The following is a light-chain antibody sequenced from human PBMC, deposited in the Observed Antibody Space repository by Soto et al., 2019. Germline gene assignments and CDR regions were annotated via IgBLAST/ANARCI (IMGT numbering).Light chain of an antibody. Sequence: EIVLTQSPGTLSLSPGERATLSCRASQSITSTYLAWYQQKPGQAPRLLIYGASSRATGIPDRFSGSESGTDFTLTISRLEPDDSAVYYCQQYGSSPRTFGPGTKVDIK. CDR2: GAS. J-gene: IGKJ1*01. CDR1: QSITSTY. V-gene: IGKV3-20*01. CDR3: QQYGSSPRT.